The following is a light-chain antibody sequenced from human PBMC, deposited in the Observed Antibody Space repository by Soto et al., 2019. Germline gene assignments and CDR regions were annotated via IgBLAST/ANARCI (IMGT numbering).Light chain of an antibody. CDR1: SSNIGAGSD. V-gene: IGLV1-40*01. CDR2: GNS. Sequence: QSVLTQPPSVSGAPGQRVTISCIGSSSNIGAGSDVHWYQQLPGTAPKLLIYGNSNRPSGVSDRFSGSKSGTSASLAITGLQAEDEADYYCQSHDSSLSGTYVFGTGTKLTVL. CDR3: QSHDSSLSGTYV. J-gene: IGLJ1*01.